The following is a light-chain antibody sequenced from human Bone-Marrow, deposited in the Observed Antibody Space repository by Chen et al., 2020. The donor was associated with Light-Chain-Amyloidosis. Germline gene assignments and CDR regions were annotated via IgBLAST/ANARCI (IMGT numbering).Light chain of an antibody. CDR2: RDT. CDR3: QSADSSGTDEVI. CDR1: DLPTKY. Sequence: SYELTQPPSVSVSPGQTARTTCPGDDLPTKYAYGYQQKPGQAPVLVIHRDTERPSGISERFSGASSGTTATLTISGVQAEDEADYHCQSADSSGTDEVIFGGGTKLTVL. J-gene: IGLJ2*01. V-gene: IGLV3-25*03.